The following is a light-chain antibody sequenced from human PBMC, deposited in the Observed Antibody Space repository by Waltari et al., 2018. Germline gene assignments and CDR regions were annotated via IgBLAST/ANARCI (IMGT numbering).Light chain of an antibody. J-gene: IGKJ1*01. V-gene: IGKV1-39*01. CDR1: QTISRY. CDR2: AAS. CDR3: QESYSFTRT. Sequence: DIQMTQSPSSLSASVGDRVTITCRASQTISRYLNWYQQKPRKAPNLLISAASSLQSGVPSRFSGSGSGRDFTLIITSLQPEDFATYYCQESYSFTRTFGQGTKVEIK.